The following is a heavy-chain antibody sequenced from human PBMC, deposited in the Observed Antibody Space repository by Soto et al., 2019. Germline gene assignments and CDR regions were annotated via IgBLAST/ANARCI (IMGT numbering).Heavy chain of an antibody. Sequence: SETLSLTCTVSGDSITNYFWSWIRQPPGKGLEWIGYIYYSGNIKYNPSLKSRVAISADTSRNQLSLKMNSVTAADTAVYYCARGEAICAAWGQGSLVTVSS. CDR3: ARGEAICAA. CDR2: IYYSGNI. CDR1: GDSITNYF. J-gene: IGHJ5*02. V-gene: IGHV4-59*01. D-gene: IGHD3-3*01.